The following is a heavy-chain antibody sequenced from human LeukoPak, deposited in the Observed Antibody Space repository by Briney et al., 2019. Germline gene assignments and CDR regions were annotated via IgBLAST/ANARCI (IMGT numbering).Heavy chain of an antibody. CDR1: GFTFSSYS. CDR2: ISSSSSYI. D-gene: IGHD3-3*01. CDR3: ARAEDDFWSGYYSVDY. V-gene: IGHV3-21*01. Sequence: GGSLRLSCAASGFTFSSYSMNWVRQAPGKGLEWVSSISSSSSYIYYADSVKGRFTISRDNAKNSLYLQTNGLRAEDTAVYYCARAEDDFWSGYYSVDYWGQGTLVTVSS. J-gene: IGHJ4*02.